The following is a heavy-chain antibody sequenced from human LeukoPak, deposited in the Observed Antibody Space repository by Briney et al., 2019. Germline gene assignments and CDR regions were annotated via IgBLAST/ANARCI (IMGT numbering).Heavy chain of an antibody. CDR3: ARGRVYYAPFDY. D-gene: IGHD3-10*01. Sequence: SETLSLTCAVYGGSFSGYYWSWIRQPPGKGLEWIGEINHSGSTNYNPSLISRVTVSLDTSKNQFSLKLTSVTAADTAVYYCARGRVYYAPFDYWGRGTLVTVSS. J-gene: IGHJ4*02. CDR1: GGSFSGYY. CDR2: INHSGST. V-gene: IGHV4-34*01.